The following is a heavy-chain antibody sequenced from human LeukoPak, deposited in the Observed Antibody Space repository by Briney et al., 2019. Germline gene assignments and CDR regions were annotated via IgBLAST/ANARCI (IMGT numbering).Heavy chain of an antibody. Sequence: PGGSLRLSCAASGFTFSSYWMTWVRQAPGKGLEWVANIKQDGSEKYYVGSVKGRFTISRDNAKNSLYLQMNSLRAEDTAVYYCARVMGYCSGDSCDYYYSYYGMDVWGQGTTVTVSS. CDR1: GFTFSSYW. J-gene: IGHJ6*02. CDR3: ARVMGYCSGDSCDYYYSYYGMDV. CDR2: IKQDGSEK. V-gene: IGHV3-7*01. D-gene: IGHD2-15*01.